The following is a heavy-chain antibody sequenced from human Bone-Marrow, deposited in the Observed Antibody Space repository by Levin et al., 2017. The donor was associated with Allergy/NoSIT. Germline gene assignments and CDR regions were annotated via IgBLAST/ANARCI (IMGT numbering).Heavy chain of an antibody. CDR2: IKEDGSTK. V-gene: IGHV3-7*01. CDR1: GFGFSGYW. J-gene: IGHJ4*02. D-gene: IGHD4/OR15-4a*01. Sequence: PGGSLRLSCAASGFGFSGYWMAWVRQAPGKGLEWVANIKEDGSTKEYVDSVKGRFTISRDNAENSLYLQMNNLRAEDTALYYCARDFYGALEYWGQGTLVTVSS. CDR3: ARDFYGALEY.